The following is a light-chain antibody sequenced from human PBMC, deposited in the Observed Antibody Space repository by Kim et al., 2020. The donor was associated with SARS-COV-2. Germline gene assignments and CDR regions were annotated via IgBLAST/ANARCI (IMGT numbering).Light chain of an antibody. CDR3: QQYNNRPPLT. V-gene: IGKV3-15*01. J-gene: IGKJ4*01. CDR1: QSGSSN. Sequence: APGERATPSCRARQSGSSNLAGYQQKPGQAPRLLIYGAAASATGMPARISGGGAGTEVTLTISSLQSEDFAVYYWQQYNNRPPLTFGGGTKVDIK. CDR2: GAA.